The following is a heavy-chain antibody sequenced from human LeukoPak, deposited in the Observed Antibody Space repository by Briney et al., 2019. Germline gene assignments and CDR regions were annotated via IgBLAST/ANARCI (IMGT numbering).Heavy chain of an antibody. V-gene: IGHV3-48*03. CDR1: GFTFSSYE. J-gene: IGHJ6*04. CDR3: AELGITMIGGV. D-gene: IGHD3-10*02. Sequence: PGGSLRLSCAASGFTFSSYEMNWVRQAPGKGLEWVSYISSSGINIYYADSVKGRLTISRDNAKNSLYLQMNSLRAEDTAVYYCAELGITMIGGVWGKGTTVTISS. CDR2: ISSSGINI.